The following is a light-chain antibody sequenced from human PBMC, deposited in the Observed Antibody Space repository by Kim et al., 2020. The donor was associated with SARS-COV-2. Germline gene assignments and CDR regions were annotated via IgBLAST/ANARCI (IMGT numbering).Light chain of an antibody. J-gene: IGKJ5*01. CDR3: LQHNTYPIP. V-gene: IGKV1-17*01. Sequence: DIQMTQSTSSLSASVGDRVTITCRASQDIRNDLGWYQQNPGRAPKRLIYGASSLQSGVPSRFSGSGSGTEFTLTISSLQPEDFATYFCLQHNTYPIPFVQGTRLEIK. CDR1: QDIRND. CDR2: GAS.